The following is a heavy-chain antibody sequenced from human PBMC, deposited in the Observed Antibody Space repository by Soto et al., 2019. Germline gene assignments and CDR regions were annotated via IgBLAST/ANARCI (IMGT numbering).Heavy chain of an antibody. J-gene: IGHJ4*02. CDR2: IIPIFGTA. CDR1: GGTFSSYA. V-gene: IGHV1-69*12. Sequence: QVQLVQSGAEVKKPGSSVKVSCKASGGTFSSYAISWVRQAPGQGREWMGGIIPIFGTANYAQKFQGRATMTAYESTSTAYVELSCLRSEDTAVYYCASDRLGGYSYGYKAGNGPNWGQGTLVTVSS. CDR3: ASDRLGGYSYGYKAGNGPN. D-gene: IGHD5-18*01.